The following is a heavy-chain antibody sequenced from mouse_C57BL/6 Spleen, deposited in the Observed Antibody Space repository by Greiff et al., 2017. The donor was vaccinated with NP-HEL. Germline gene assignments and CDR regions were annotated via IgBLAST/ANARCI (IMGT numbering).Heavy chain of an antibody. J-gene: IGHJ2*01. D-gene: IGHD2-3*01. Sequence: VQLQQSGAELVKPGASVKLSCKASGYTFTEYTIHWVKQRSGQGLEWIGWFYPGGGSIKYTEKFKDKATLTADKSSSTVSLELSRLTSEDAAVYFCARHDSSYDGYDEGYFDYWGQGTTLTVSS. CDR2: FYPGGGSI. V-gene: IGHV1-62-2*01. CDR1: GYTFTEYT. CDR3: ARHDSSYDGYDEGYFDY.